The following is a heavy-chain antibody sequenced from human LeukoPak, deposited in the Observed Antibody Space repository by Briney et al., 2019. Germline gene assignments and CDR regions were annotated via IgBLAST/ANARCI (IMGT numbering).Heavy chain of an antibody. CDR3: ARHVPSTIFFNWFDP. J-gene: IGHJ5*02. V-gene: IGHV4-39*01. Sequence: SETLSLTCTVSGGSINRSSRYYWGWIRQPPGKGLEWIGSIFYSGSTYYNPSLKSRVTISVDTSNNQFSLKLTSVTAADTAVYYCARHVPSTIFFNWFDPWGQGTLVTVPS. CDR1: GGSINRSSRYY. D-gene: IGHD3-3*01. CDR2: IFYSGST.